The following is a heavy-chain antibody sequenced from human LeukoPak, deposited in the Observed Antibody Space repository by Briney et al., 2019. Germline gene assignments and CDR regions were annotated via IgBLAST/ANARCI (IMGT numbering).Heavy chain of an antibody. V-gene: IGHV4-61*05. CDR3: ARRVAVTGIYCFDH. CDR2: VYYSGAT. J-gene: IGHJ4*02. D-gene: IGHD6-19*01. CDR1: GGSISSGSFY. Sequence: SETLSLTCTVSGGSISSGSFYWGWIRQPPGKGLEWIGYVYYSGATNYNPSLKSRVTISLDTSKNQFSLRLTSVTAADTAVYYCARRVAVTGIYCFDHWGQGTPVTVSS.